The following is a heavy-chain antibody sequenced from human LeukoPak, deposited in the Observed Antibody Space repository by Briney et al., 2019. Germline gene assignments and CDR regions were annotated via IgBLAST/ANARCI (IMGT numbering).Heavy chain of an antibody. CDR2: IWYDGSNR. Sequence: GRSLRLSCAASGFTFSNYGMHWVRQAPGKGLEWVAAIWYDGSNRYYADSVKGRFTISRDNSKNTLYLQMNSLRAEDTAVYYCAKGPRDSSGWNYLDYWGQGTLVTVSS. J-gene: IGHJ4*02. CDR3: AKGPRDSSGWNYLDY. CDR1: GFTFSNYG. D-gene: IGHD6-19*01. V-gene: IGHV3-33*06.